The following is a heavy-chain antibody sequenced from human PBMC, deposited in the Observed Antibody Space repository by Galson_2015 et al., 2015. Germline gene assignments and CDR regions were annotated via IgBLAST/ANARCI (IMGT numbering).Heavy chain of an antibody. V-gene: IGHV1-8*01. Sequence: SVKVSCKASGYTFTSYDINWVRQATGQGLEWMGWMNPNSGNTGYAQKFQGRVTMTRNTSISTAYMELSSLRSEDTAVYYCARASSSWYFMFDYWGQGTLVTVSS. CDR2: MNPNSGNT. CDR1: GYTFTSYD. D-gene: IGHD6-13*01. CDR3: ARASSSWYFMFDY. J-gene: IGHJ4*02.